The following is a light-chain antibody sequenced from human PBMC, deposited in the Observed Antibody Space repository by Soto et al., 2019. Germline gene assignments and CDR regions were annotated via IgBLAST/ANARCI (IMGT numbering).Light chain of an antibody. CDR2: GAT. J-gene: IGKJ2*01. CDR3: QQYHNWPPQYT. Sequence: IVMTQSPASLSVSSGDGGHLSFRARPNVASNVAWYQQKTGQGTRPPIHGATTRAVGVPARFSGSGSGTDFTLTISSLQSEDFAVYYCQQYHNWPPQYTFGQGTKLQIK. CDR1: PNVASN. V-gene: IGKV3-15*01.